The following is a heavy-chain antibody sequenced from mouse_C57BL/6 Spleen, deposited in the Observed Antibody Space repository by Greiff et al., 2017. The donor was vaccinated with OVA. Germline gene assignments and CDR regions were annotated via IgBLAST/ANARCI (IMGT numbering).Heavy chain of an antibody. Sequence: QVQLKQSGPELVKPGASVKISCKASGYAFSSSWMNWVKQRPGKGLEWIGRIYPGDGDTNYNGKFKGKATLTADKSSSTAYMQLSSLTSEDSAVYFCARSFYDYDRGYAMDYWGQGTSVTVSS. V-gene: IGHV1-82*01. D-gene: IGHD2-4*01. CDR1: GYAFSSSW. CDR3: ARSFYDYDRGYAMDY. J-gene: IGHJ4*01. CDR2: IYPGDGDT.